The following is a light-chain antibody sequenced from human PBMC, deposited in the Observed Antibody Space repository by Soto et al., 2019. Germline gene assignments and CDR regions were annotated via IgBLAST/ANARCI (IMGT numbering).Light chain of an antibody. CDR2: AAS. CDR3: QKYNSAPLT. Sequence: DIQMTQSPSSLSASVGDRVTITCRASQDINNFLAWYQKPVKVPWLLIYAASTLQSGVPSRFSGSGSGTDFTLTISSLQPEDVATYYCQKYNSAPLTFGGGTKVEIK. V-gene: IGKV1-27*01. CDR1: QDINNF. J-gene: IGKJ4*01.